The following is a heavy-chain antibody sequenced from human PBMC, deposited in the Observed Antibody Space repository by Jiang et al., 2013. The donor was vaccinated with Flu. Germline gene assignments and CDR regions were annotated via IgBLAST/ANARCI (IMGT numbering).Heavy chain of an antibody. D-gene: IGHD3-3*01. CDR3: ARGXFGVVIGKDWYYYGMDV. V-gene: IGHV2-70*01. J-gene: IGHJ6*02. Sequence: KPTQTLTLTCTFSGFSLSTSGMCVSWIRQPPGKALEWLALIDWDDDKYYSTSLKTRLTISKDTSKNQVVLTMTNMDPVDTATYYCARGXFGVVIGKDWYYYGMDVWGQGTTVTVSS. CDR2: IDWDDDK. CDR1: GFSLSTSGMC.